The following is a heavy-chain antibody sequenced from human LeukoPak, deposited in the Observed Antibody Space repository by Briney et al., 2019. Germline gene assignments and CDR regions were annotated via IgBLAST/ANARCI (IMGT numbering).Heavy chain of an antibody. D-gene: IGHD3-16*02. CDR2: INPNSGGT. CDR1: GGTFSSYA. Sequence: ASVKVSCKASGGTFSSYAISWVRQAPGQGLEWMGWINPNSGGTNYAQKFQGRVTMTRDTSISTAYMELSRLRSDDTAVYYCARVMITFGGVIGPFDYWGQGTLVTVSS. CDR3: ARVMITFGGVIGPFDY. J-gene: IGHJ4*02. V-gene: IGHV1-2*02.